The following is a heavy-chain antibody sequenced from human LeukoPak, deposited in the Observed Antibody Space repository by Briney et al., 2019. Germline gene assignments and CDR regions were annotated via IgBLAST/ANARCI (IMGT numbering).Heavy chain of an antibody. CDR2: ISSSSSYI. CDR1: GFTFSSYS. V-gene: IGHV3-21*01. Sequence: GGSLRLSCAASGFTFSSYSMNWVRQAPGKGLEWVSSISSSSSYIYYADSVKGRFTISRDNANNSLYLQMNSLRAEDTAVYYCARGAVPTPYYFDYWGQGTLVTVSS. J-gene: IGHJ4*02. CDR3: ARGAVPTPYYFDY. D-gene: IGHD6-19*01.